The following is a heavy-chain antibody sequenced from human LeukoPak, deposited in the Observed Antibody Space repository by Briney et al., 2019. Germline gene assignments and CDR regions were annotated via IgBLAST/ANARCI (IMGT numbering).Heavy chain of an antibody. D-gene: IGHD3-22*01. CDR2: TRDKANSYTT. V-gene: IGHV3-72*01. CDR3: ARVGNSGGYYNPLDY. J-gene: IGHJ4*02. CDR1: GFTFSDHY. Sequence: GGSLRLSCAASGFTFSDHYMDWVRQAPGKGLEWVGRTRDKANSYTTEYAASVKDRFTMSRDDSNNSVYLQMNSLKIEDTAVYYCARVGNSGGYYNPLDYWGQGTLVTVSS.